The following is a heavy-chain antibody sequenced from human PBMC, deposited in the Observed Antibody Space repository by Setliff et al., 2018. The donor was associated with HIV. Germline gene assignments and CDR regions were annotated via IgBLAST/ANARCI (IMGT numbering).Heavy chain of an antibody. CDR2: IIPIVGIP. Sequence: SVKVSCKASGGTFSRYAIAWVRQAPGQGLEWMGGIIPIVGIPNYTQKFQGRVSITADKSAITAYMELSSLRSEDTAVYYCARSTDSSSFDYWGQGTLVTVSS. V-gene: IGHV1-69*10. CDR1: GGTFSRYA. CDR3: ARSTDSSSFDY. J-gene: IGHJ4*02. D-gene: IGHD6-13*01.